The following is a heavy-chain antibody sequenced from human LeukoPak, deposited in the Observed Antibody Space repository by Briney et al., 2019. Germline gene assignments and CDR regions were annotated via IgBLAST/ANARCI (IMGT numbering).Heavy chain of an antibody. CDR2: IYHSGST. D-gene: IGHD6-13*01. CDR3: ARAPGYGLDAFDI. Sequence: SETLSLTCTVSGYSISSGYYWGWIRQPPGKGLEWIGSIYHSGSTYYNPSLKSRVTISVDTSKNQFSLKLSSVTAADTAVCYCARAPGYGLDAFDIWGQGTMVTVSS. V-gene: IGHV4-38-2*02. J-gene: IGHJ3*02. CDR1: GYSISSGYY.